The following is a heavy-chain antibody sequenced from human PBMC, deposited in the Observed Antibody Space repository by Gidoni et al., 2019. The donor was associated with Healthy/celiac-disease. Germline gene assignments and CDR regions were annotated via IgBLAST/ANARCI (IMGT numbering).Heavy chain of an antibody. Sequence: EVQLAESGGGLVQPGGSLRLSCAASRFTFRSYDMHWVRQATGKGLEWVSAIGTAGDTYYPGSVKGRFTISRENAKNSLYLQMNSLRAEDTAVYYCARDRGLTGDYVFDYWGQGTLVTVSS. CDR2: IGTAGDT. D-gene: IGHD4-17*01. CDR1: RFTFRSYD. J-gene: IGHJ4*02. V-gene: IGHV3-13*01. CDR3: ARDRGLTGDYVFDY.